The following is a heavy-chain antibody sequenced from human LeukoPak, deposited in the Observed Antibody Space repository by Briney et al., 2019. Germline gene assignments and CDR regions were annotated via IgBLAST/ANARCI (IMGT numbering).Heavy chain of an antibody. J-gene: IGHJ4*02. D-gene: IGHD1-26*01. CDR1: GYTFTGYY. V-gene: IGHV1-2*02. Sequence: ASVKVSCKASGYTFTGYYMHWVRQAPGQGLEWMGWINPNSGGTNYAQKFQGRVTMTRDTSISTAYMELSRLRSDDTAVYYCARVVLSGSYYRQGFDYWGQGTLVTVSS. CDR3: ARVVLSGSYYRQGFDY. CDR2: INPNSGGT.